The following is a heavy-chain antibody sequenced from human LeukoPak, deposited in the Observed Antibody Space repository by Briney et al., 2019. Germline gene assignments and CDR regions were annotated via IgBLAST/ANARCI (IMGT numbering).Heavy chain of an antibody. CDR1: GFTFSSYS. CDR2: ISSSSSYI. D-gene: IGHD3-3*01. Sequence: PGGSLRLSCAASGFTFSSYSMNWVRQAPGKGLEWVSSISSSSSYIYYADLVKGRFTISRDNAKNSLYLQMNSLRAEDTAVYYCARDRTDYDFWSGYYTLSYFDYWGQGTLVTVSS. CDR3: ARDRTDYDFWSGYYTLSYFDY. J-gene: IGHJ4*02. V-gene: IGHV3-21*01.